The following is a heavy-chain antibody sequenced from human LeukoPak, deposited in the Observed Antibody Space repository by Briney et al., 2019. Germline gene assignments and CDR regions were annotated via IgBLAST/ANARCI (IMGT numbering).Heavy chain of an antibody. CDR3: ARDRDSSSHHDDLYYYYYMDV. V-gene: IGHV3-7*01. CDR2: IKQDGSEK. D-gene: IGHD6-6*01. J-gene: IGHJ6*03. Sequence: GGSLRLSCAASGFTFSSYCMSWIRQAPGKGLEWVANIKQDGSEKYYVDSVKGRFTISRDNAKNSLYLPMNSLRAEDTAVYYRARDRDSSSHHDDLYYYYYMDVWGKGTTVPVSS. CDR1: GFTFSSYC.